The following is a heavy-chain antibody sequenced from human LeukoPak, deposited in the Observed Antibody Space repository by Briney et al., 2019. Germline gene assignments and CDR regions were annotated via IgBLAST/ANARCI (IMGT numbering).Heavy chain of an antibody. CDR3: ASRITRSRSSSGRPFDY. J-gene: IGHJ4*02. V-gene: IGHV1-69*13. CDR2: IIPIFGTA. CDR1: GGTFSSYA. D-gene: IGHD6-6*01. Sequence: SVKVSCKASGGTFSSYAISWVRQAPGQGLEWMGGIIPIFGTANYAQKFQGRVTITADESTSTAYMELSSLRSEDTAVYYCASRITRSRSSSGRPFDYWGQGTLVTVSS.